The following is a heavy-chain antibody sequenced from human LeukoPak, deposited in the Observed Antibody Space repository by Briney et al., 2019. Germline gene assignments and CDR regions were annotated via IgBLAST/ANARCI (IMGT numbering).Heavy chain of an antibody. CDR3: ARRIQGMAPYYFDY. Sequence: GGSLRLSCTASGFTFSSYWMHWVRQAPGKGLVWVSRINSDGCSTSYADSVKGRFTISRDNAKNTLYLQMNGLRAEDTAVYYCARRIQGMAPYYFDYWGQGTLVTVSS. V-gene: IGHV3-74*01. CDR1: GFTFSSYW. CDR2: INSDGCST. J-gene: IGHJ4*02. D-gene: IGHD5-24*01.